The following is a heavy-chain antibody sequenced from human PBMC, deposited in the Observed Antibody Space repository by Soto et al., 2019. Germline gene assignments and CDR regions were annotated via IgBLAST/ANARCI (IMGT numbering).Heavy chain of an antibody. CDR2: ISYDGSNK. CDR1: GFTISSYA. V-gene: IGHV3-30-3*01. J-gene: IGHJ6*02. D-gene: IGHD4-17*01. Sequence: GGSLRLSCAASGFTISSYAMHWVRQAPGKGLEWVAVISYDGSNKYYADSVKGRFTISRDNSKNTLYLQMNSLRAEDTAVYYCARTMTTVSYYGMDVWGQGTTVTVSS. CDR3: ARTMTTVSYYGMDV.